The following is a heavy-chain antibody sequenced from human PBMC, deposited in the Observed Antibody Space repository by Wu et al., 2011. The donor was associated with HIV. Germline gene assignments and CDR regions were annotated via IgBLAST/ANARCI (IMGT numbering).Heavy chain of an antibody. J-gene: IGHJ1*01. Sequence: QIQLVQSGADVKKPGASVTVSCKASGYTLISYGISWVRQAPGQGPEWMGWISAYNGDTNYAQKLQGRVTMTTDTSTSTAYMELRSLRSDDTAVYYCARIAYYYDSSGYSEYFQHWARAPWSPSPQ. CDR1: GYTLISYG. CDR2: ISAYNGDT. D-gene: IGHD3-22*01. V-gene: IGHV1-18*01. CDR3: ARIAYYYDSSGYSEYFQH.